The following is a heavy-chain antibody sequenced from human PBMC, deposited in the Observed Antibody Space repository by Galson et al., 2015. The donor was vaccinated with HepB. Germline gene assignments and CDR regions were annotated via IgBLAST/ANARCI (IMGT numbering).Heavy chain of an antibody. V-gene: IGHV4-31*03. Sequence: TLSLTCTVSGGSVNTGGYYWTWVRQHPGKGLEWIGYIYFIDVTYYNPSLKSRLTMSIDTSKNQFSLRLNSVTDADTAVYYCARGDAYSQEFWGQGNLVSVSS. CDR1: GGSVNTGGYY. D-gene: IGHD5-24*01. CDR2: IYFIDVT. J-gene: IGHJ4*02. CDR3: ARGDAYSQEF.